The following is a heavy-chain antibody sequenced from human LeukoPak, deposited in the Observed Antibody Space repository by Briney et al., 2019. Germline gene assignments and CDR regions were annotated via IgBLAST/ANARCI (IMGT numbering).Heavy chain of an antibody. CDR1: GGTFSSYA. CDR2: INPNSGGT. V-gene: IGHV1-2*02. CDR3: ARVRLHIVVVPAAMAAFDI. J-gene: IGHJ3*02. Sequence: ASVKVSCKASGGTFSSYAISWVRQAPGQGLEWMGWINPNSGGTNYAQKFQGRVTMTRDTSISTAYMELSRLRSDDTAVYYCARVRLHIVVVPAAMAAFDIWGQGTMVTVSS. D-gene: IGHD2-2*01.